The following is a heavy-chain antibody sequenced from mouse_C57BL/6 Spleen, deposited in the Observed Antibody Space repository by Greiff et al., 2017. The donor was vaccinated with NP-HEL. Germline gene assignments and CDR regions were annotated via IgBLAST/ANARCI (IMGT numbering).Heavy chain of an antibody. CDR1: GYTFTDYN. V-gene: IGHV1-18*01. Sequence: EVKLQESGPELVKPGASVKIPCKASGYTFTDYNMDWVKQSHGKSLEWIGDINPNNGGTIYNQKFKGKATLTVDKSSSTAYMELRSLTSEDTAVYYCASLDYDWFAYWGQGTLVTVSA. CDR2: INPNNGGT. D-gene: IGHD2-4*01. J-gene: IGHJ3*01. CDR3: ASLDYDWFAY.